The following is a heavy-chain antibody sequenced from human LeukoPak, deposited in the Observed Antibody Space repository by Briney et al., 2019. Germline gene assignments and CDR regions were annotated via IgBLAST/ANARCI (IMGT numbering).Heavy chain of an antibody. J-gene: IGHJ3*02. Sequence: PAASVKVSCKASGGTFSSYAISWVRQAPGQGLEWMGGIIPIFGTANYAQKFQGRVTITADKSTSTAYMELSSLRSEDTAVYYCAEAERHGHHDAFDIWGQGTMVTVSS. CDR3: AEAERHGHHDAFDI. CDR2: IIPIFGTA. D-gene: IGHD1-1*01. CDR1: GGTFSSYA. V-gene: IGHV1-69*06.